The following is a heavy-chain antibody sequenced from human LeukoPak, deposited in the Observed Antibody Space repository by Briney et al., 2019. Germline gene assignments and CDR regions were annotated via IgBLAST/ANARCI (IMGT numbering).Heavy chain of an antibody. CDR1: GDSVSSNTAA. V-gene: IGHV6-1*01. Sequence: SQTLSLTFAISGDSVSSNTAAWNWLRQSPSRGLEWQGSTYYRSEWFNDYAVSVKSRITINADTSKNQFSLQLNSVTPEDTAVYYCARVSAGIRIDCWGQGTLVTVSS. J-gene: IGHJ4*02. CDR3: ARVSAGIRIDC. D-gene: IGHD6-13*01. CDR2: TYYRSEWFN.